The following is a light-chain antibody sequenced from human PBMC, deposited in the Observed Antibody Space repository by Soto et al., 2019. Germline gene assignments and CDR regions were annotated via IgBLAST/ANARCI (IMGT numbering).Light chain of an antibody. J-gene: IGLJ1*01. CDR3: NSYTSSSTLV. CDR2: EVS. V-gene: IGLV2-14*01. Sequence: QSVLTQPASVSGSPGQSITISCTGTSRDVGVYNYVSWYQQHPGKAPKLMIYEVSNRPSGVSNRFSGSKSGNTASLTISGLQAEDEADYYCNSYTSSSTLVFGTGTKLTVL. CDR1: SRDVGVYNY.